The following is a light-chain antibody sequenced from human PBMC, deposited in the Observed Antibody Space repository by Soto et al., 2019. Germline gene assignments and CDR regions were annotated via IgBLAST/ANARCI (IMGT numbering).Light chain of an antibody. J-gene: IGKJ4*01. CDR3: QQRSNWPLT. CDR2: DAS. Sequence: EILMTQSPATLSVSPGERATLSCRASQSVAANYLAWYQQKPGQAPRILIYDASNRDTGIPARFSGSGSGTDFTLTISRLEPEDFEVYYCQQRSNWPLTFGGGTKVDIK. V-gene: IGKV3D-20*02. CDR1: QSVAANY.